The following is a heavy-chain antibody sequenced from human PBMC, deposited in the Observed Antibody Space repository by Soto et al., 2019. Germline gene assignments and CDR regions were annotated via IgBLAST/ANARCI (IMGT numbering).Heavy chain of an antibody. CDR1: GFSFSDYY. D-gene: IGHD3-22*01. CDR2: ISSTATYT. V-gene: IGHV3-11*06. CDR3: AGARLVVEGRFDY. J-gene: IGHJ4*02. Sequence: QVQLVESGGGLVKPGGSLRLSCAASGFSFSDYYMNWIRQAPGKGLEWLSYISSTATYTNYADSVRGRFTISRDSAKNSLYLDINALRAEDTAVYYCAGARLVVEGRFDYWGQGTLITVSS.